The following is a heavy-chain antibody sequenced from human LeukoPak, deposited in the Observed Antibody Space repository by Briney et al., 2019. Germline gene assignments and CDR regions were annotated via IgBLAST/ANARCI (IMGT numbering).Heavy chain of an antibody. V-gene: IGHV3-53*01. D-gene: IGHD1-14*01. CDR3: ARGVEPLAANTLAY. J-gene: IGHJ4*02. CDR1: GFTVITND. CDR2: LYSDGNT. Sequence: GGSLRLSCAASGFTVITNDMTWVRLAPGKGLGWVSVLYSDGNTKYADSVQGRFTISRDNSKNTLYLEMNSLSPDDTAVYYCARGVEPLAANTLAYWGQGTLVTVS.